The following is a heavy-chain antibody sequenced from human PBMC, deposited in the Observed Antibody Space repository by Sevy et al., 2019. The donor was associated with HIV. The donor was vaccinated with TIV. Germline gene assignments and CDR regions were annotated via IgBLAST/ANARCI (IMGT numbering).Heavy chain of an antibody. CDR1: GFTFSDYT. J-gene: IGHJ4*02. D-gene: IGHD6-19*01. V-gene: IGHV3-30-3*01. Sequence: GGSLRLSCSASGFTFSDYTMHWVRQAPGMGLEWVTLILKDGAIKYYADSVKGRFTISRDNSENTLYLQMNSLRPEDTAVYYCARALYSDVWYYYDYWGQGTLVTVSS. CDR3: ARALYSDVWYYYDY. CDR2: ILKDGAIK.